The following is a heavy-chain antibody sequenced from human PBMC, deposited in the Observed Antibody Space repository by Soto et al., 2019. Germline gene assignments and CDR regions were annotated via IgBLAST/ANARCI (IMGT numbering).Heavy chain of an antibody. V-gene: IGHV4-59*01. CDR2: IHYRGST. CDR3: ARVRDAFGYDY. J-gene: IGHJ4*02. CDR1: GGSISNYY. D-gene: IGHD2-2*01. Sequence: SETLSLTCTVSGGSISNYYWTWIRQPPGKGLEWIGYIHYRGSTDYNPSLKSRGTISLDTSKKQFSLNLTYVTAADTAVYYCARVRDAFGYDYWGQGTPVTVSS.